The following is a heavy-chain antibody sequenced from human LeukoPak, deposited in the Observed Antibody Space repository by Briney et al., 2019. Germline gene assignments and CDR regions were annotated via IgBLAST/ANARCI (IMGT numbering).Heavy chain of an antibody. Sequence: GASVKVSCKVSGYTLTELSMHWVRQAPGKGLEWMVGFDPEDGETIYAQKFQGRVTMTEDTSTDTAYMELSSLRSEDTAVYYCATDYRVVAATFDAFDIWGQGTMVTVSS. CDR1: GYTLTELS. CDR3: ATDYRVVAATFDAFDI. CDR2: FDPEDGET. J-gene: IGHJ3*02. V-gene: IGHV1-24*01. D-gene: IGHD2-15*01.